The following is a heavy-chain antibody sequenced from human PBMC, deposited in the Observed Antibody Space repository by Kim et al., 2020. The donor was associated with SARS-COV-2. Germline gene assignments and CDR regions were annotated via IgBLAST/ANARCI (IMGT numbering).Heavy chain of an antibody. Sequence: YYADAVKGRFTITRDNAKNSLYLQMNSLRAEDTAVYYCARDLVVTPGVGYWGQGTLVTVSS. J-gene: IGHJ4*02. D-gene: IGHD2-21*02. CDR3: ARDLVVTPGVGY. V-gene: IGHV3-21*01.